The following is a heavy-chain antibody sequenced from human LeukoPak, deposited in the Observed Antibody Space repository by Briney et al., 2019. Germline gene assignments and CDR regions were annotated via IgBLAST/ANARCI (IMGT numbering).Heavy chain of an antibody. CDR3: ARDRPYCGGDCYSPLEGDAFDI. CDR1: GYTFTSYG. CDR2: ISAYNGNT. Sequence: GASVKVSCKASGYTFTSYGISWVRQAPGQGLEWMGWISAYNGNTNYAQKLQGRVTMTTDTSTSTAYMELRSLRSDDTAVYYCARDRPYCGGDCYSPLEGDAFDIWGQGTMVTVSS. J-gene: IGHJ3*02. V-gene: IGHV1-18*01. D-gene: IGHD2-21*01.